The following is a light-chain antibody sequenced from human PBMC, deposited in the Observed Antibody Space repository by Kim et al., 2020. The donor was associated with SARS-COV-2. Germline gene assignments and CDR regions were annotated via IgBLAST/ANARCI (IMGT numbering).Light chain of an antibody. CDR2: QDN. V-gene: IGLV3-1*01. CDR3: QACDSSTVV. J-gene: IGLJ2*01. CDR1: KLGDKY. Sequence: SYELTQPPSVSVSPGQTASITCSGDKLGDKYACWYHQKPGQSPVLVIYQDNKRPSGIPERFSGSNSGNTATLTISGTQAMDEADYYCQACDSSTVVFGGGTQLTVL.